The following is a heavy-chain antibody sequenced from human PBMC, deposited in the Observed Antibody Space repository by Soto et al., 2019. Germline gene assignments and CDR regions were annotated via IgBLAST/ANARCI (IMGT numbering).Heavy chain of an antibody. CDR3: AAPSHGSGYDYS. V-gene: IGHV4-39*01. Sequence: PSETLSLTCTVSGGSISSSSYYWGWIRQPPGKGLEWIGSIYYSGSTYYNPSLKSRVTISVDTSKNQFSLKLSSVTAADTAVYYCAAPSHGSGYDYSWGQGTLVTVSS. J-gene: IGHJ4*02. CDR2: IYYSGST. CDR1: GGSISSSSYY. D-gene: IGHD5-12*01.